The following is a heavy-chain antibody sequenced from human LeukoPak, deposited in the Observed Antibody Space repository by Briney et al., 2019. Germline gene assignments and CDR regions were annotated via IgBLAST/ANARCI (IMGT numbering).Heavy chain of an antibody. D-gene: IGHD1-1*01. CDR1: GFTVSSYA. J-gene: IGHJ3*02. CDR3: ARDVTTFLLPNAYAFDI. V-gene: IGHV3-30*04. Sequence: RSLRLSCAASGFTVSSYAIHWVRQAPGKGLEWVASISYDGYNKYYVDSVRGRSTFSRDISENTLYLQMNSLRADDTAVYYCARDVTTFLLPNAYAFDIWGQGTMVTVSS. CDR2: ISYDGYNK.